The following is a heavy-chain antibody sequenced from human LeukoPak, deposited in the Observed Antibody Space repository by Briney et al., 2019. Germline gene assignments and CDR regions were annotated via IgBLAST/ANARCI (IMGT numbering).Heavy chain of an antibody. CDR1: GFTYNSYT. D-gene: IGHD3-10*01. V-gene: IGHV3-23*01. J-gene: IGHJ4*02. CDR2: IGGIGDDT. CDR3: AKSYVGVRGLFDY. Sequence: GGSLRLSCVASGFTYNSYTMNWVRQAPGKGLEWVSAIGGIGDDTYYADSVKGRFTISRDNSKNTIYLQMNSLRAEDAAVYYCAKSYVGVRGLFDYWGQGTLVTVSS.